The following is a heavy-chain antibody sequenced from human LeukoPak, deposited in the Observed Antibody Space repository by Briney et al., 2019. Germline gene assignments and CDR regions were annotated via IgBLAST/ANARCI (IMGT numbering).Heavy chain of an antibody. D-gene: IGHD1-26*01. V-gene: IGHV3-48*03. Sequence: GGSLRLSCAASGFTFSSYEMNWVRQAPGKGLEWVSYISSSGGTMYYADSVKGRFTISRDNAKNTLYLQMNSLRAEDTAVYFCARDLSGATGYWGQGTLVTVSS. CDR2: ISSSGGTM. CDR1: GFTFSSYE. CDR3: ARDLSGATGY. J-gene: IGHJ4*02.